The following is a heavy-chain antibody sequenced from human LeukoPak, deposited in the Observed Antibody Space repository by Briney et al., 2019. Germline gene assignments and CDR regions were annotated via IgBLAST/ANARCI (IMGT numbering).Heavy chain of an antibody. CDR1: GYTFTGSY. V-gene: IGHV1-2*02. CDR2: IIPNSGGT. CDR3: ARSSRGLDAFDI. D-gene: IGHD5-24*01. Sequence: ASVKVSCKASGYTFTGSYVHWVRQAPGQGLEWMGWIIPNSGGTSYARKFQGRVTMTRDTSISTAYMEVSRLRSDDTAVYYCARSSRGLDAFDIWGQGTMVTVSS. J-gene: IGHJ3*02.